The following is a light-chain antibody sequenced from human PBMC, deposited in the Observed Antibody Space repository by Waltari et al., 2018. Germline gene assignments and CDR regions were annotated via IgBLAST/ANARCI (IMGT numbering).Light chain of an antibody. CDR2: WAS. CDR1: RNVLSSSNNKNY. Sequence: DIVMTQSPESLAVSPGERATPNCKSSRNVLSSSNNKNYLAWYQQKPGQPPKLLIYWASTRESGVPARFTGSGSGTDFTLTISSLQAEDVAVYYCQQYYSTPLTFGGGTKVEIK. V-gene: IGKV4-1*01. J-gene: IGKJ4*01. CDR3: QQYYSTPLT.